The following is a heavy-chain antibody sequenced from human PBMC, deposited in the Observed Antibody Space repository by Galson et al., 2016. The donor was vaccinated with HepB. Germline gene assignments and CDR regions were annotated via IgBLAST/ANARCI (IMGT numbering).Heavy chain of an antibody. CDR3: SSGDYVWGSYRNPFDI. CDR1: GDSINSTTC. CDR2: ISHLGRT. J-gene: IGHJ3*02. V-gene: IGHV4-4*02. Sequence: SETLSLTCAVSGDSINSTTCWSWVRQPPGMALEWIGQISHLGRTNYNPSLSSRVTISIDKSKNHFSLKLSSLTAADTAVYFCSSGDYVWGSYRNPFDIWGQGTVVTVSS. D-gene: IGHD3-16*02.